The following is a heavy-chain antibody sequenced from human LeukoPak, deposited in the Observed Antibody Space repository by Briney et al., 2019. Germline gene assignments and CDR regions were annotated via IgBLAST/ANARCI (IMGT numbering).Heavy chain of an antibody. V-gene: IGHV3-23*01. CDR3: AKDRDTMVRGVSMGFDY. J-gene: IGHJ4*02. CDR2: ISGSGGST. CDR1: GFTFSSYA. Sequence: GGSLGLSCAASGFTFSSYAMSWVRQAPGKGLEWVSAISGSGGSTYYADSVKGRFTISRDNSKNTLYLQMNSLRAEDTAVYYCAKDRDTMVRGVSMGFDYWGQGTLVTVSS. D-gene: IGHD3-10*01.